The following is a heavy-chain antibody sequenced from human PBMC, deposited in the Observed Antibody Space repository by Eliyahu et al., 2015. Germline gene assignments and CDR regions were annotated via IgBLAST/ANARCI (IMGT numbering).Heavy chain of an antibody. D-gene: IGHD6-19*01. J-gene: IGHJ4*02. CDR3: ARIIGGDGWYPDH. Sequence: QLQLQESGPGLVKPSETLSLTCAVSGDSISSSRYYWGWIRQPPGKRLEWXGSSYYSGSTYYNPSLKSRVTISVDTSQNQFSLKLNSVTAADTAVYYCARIIGGDGWYPDHWGQGTLVTVSS. CDR2: SYYSGST. CDR1: GDSISSSRYY. V-gene: IGHV4-39*01.